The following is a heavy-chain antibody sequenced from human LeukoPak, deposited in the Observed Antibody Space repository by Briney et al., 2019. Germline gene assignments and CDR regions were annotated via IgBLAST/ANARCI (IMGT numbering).Heavy chain of an antibody. CDR1: GGSISSHY. J-gene: IGHJ6*03. D-gene: IGHD3-3*01. Sequence: SETLSLTCTVSGGSISSHYWSWIRQPPGKGLEWIRYIYYSGSTNYNPSLKSRVTISVDTSKDQFSLKLSSVTAADTAVYYCARGGNSYDFWSGYYRWNGYYYMDVWGKGTTVTVSS. CDR3: ARGGNSYDFWSGYYRWNGYYYMDV. CDR2: IYYSGST. V-gene: IGHV4-59*11.